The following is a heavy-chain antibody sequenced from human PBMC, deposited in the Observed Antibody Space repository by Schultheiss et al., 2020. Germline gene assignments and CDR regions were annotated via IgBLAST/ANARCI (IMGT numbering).Heavy chain of an antibody. CDR2: IYYSGST. CDR3: ARPSCSGGSCYGYFQD. Sequence: SETLSLTCTVSGGSISSGGYYWNWIRQHPGKGLEWIGYIYYSGSTYYNPSLKSRVTISVDTSKNQFSLKLSSVTAADTAVYYCARPSCSGGSCYGYFQDWGQGTLVTVSS. CDR1: GGSISSGGYY. J-gene: IGHJ1*01. V-gene: IGHV4-31*03. D-gene: IGHD2-15*01.